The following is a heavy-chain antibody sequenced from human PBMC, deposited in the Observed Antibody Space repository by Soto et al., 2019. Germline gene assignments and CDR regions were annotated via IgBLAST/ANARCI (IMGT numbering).Heavy chain of an antibody. CDR1: GFTFSTSG. J-gene: IGHJ6*01. Sequence: QVQLVESGGGVVQPGRSLRLSCAASGFTFSTSGIHWVRQAPGKGLEWVAVIAFDGNNKQYADSVKGRFTISRDNSKNTLYLQMDSLRTEDTAVYYCAKDRVTTAYFFYGMDVW. CDR3: AKDRVTTAYFFYGMDV. D-gene: IGHD4-4*01. CDR2: IAFDGNNK. V-gene: IGHV3-30*18.